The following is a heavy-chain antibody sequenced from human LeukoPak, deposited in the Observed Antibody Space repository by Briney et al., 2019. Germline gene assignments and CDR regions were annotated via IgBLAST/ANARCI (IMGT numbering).Heavy chain of an antibody. D-gene: IGHD1-26*01. V-gene: IGHV1-2*02. CDR1: GYTFSDYH. CDR2: INPNSGGT. Sequence: ASVKVACKASGYTFSDYHMHWVRQAPGQGLEWMGWINPNSGGTIYAQKFQGRVTMTRDTSITTAYMELSRLRSDDTAVYYCARARASGDPFDIWGQGTMVTVSS. CDR3: ARARASGDPFDI. J-gene: IGHJ3*02.